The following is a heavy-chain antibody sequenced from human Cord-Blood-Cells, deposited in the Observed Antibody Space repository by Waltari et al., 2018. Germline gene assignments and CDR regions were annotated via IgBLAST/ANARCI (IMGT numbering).Heavy chain of an antibody. CDR3: ARAALYSNSWYAFDI. Sequence: KKPGSSVKVSCKASGGTSSSYAISCVRQAPGQGLEWMGGIITIFGTANYARKFPCRVTNTADESTGTAYMELGSLRSENTLVYYCARAALYSNSWYAFDIWGQVAMVAVSS. CDR2: IITIFGTA. CDR1: GGTSSSYA. D-gene: IGHD6-13*01. J-gene: IGHJ3*02. V-gene: IGHV1-69*01.